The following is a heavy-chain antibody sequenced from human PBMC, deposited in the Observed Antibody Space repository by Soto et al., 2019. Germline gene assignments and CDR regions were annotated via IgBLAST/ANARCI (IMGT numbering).Heavy chain of an antibody. V-gene: IGHV1-18*01. D-gene: IGHD1-26*01. Sequence: QVQLVQSGAEVKQPGASVKVSCKASGYTFTSYGISWVRQAPGQGLEWMGWINTYNGDTKYAQKLQGRITVTTDTSTTTAYMELGSLRSDDTAIYYCAREWEQIRNNWFDPWGQGTLVTVSS. CDR3: AREWEQIRNNWFDP. CDR1: GYTFTSYG. J-gene: IGHJ5*02. CDR2: INTYNGDT.